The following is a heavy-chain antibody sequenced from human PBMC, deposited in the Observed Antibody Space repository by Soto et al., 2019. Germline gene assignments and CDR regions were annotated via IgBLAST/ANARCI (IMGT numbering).Heavy chain of an antibody. V-gene: IGHV4-59*01. CDR3: ARGRTVRNYADDSSDYFYFFDY. J-gene: IGHJ4*02. CDR2: VYYTGST. Sequence: PSETLSLTCTVSGDSISTFYWGWMRQSPGKELEWIGYVYYTGSTNYNPSLKSRVTTSVDRSKNQFSLKLTSANAADTAVYYCARGRTVRNYADDSSDYFYFFDYWGQGSQVTASS. CDR1: GDSISTFY. D-gene: IGHD3-22*01.